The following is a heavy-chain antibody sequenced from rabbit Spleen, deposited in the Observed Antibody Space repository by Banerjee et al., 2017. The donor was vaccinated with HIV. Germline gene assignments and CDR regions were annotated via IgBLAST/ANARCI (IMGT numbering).Heavy chain of an antibody. CDR1: GVSFSFNSY. Sequence: QSLEESGGDLVKPGASLTLTCTASGVSFSFNSYMCWVRQAPGKGLEWIACIDTGSSGFTYFASWAKGRFTISKTSSTTVTLQMTSLTAADTATYFCARDSGSSFSSYGMDLWGQGTLVTVS. CDR3: ARDSGSSFSSYGMDL. D-gene: IGHD8-1*01. V-gene: IGHV1S40*01. CDR2: IDTGSSGFT. J-gene: IGHJ6*01.